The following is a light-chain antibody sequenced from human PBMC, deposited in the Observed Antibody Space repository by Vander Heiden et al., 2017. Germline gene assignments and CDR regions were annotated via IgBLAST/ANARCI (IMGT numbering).Light chain of an antibody. CDR3: AAWDAGLNGYV. V-gene: IGLV1-44*01. J-gene: IGLJ1*01. Sequence: QSVLTQPPSVSGTPGQRVSISCSGSRSNIGAYAVNWYQQLPGTAPKLLIHGDNQRPSGVPDRFSGSKSGTSASLAISGLQSEDEADYYCAAWDAGLNGYVFGTGNKVTVL. CDR1: RSNIGAYA. CDR2: GDN.